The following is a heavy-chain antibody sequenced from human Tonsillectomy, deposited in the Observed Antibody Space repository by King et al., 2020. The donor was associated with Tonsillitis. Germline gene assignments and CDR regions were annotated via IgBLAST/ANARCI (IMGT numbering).Heavy chain of an antibody. V-gene: IGHV1-2*02. J-gene: IGHJ5*02. CDR3: ARRVVITASSGFDT. Sequence: QLVQSGAEVKPPGASVKVSCKASGYTFTGYYIHWVRQAPGQGLEWMGWINPNTGGTSIAQKFQGRVTMTRDTSISTVYMDLSRLQSDDTAIYYCARRVVITASSGFDTWGQGTLVTVSS. CDR2: INPNTGGT. D-gene: IGHD1-20*01. CDR1: GYTFTGYY.